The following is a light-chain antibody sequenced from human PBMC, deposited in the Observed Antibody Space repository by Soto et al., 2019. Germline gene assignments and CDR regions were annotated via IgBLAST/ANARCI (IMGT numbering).Light chain of an antibody. Sequence: EIVLTQSPGTLSLSPGERATLSGRASQSVSVNSLAWYQQKGGQAPRLXXYAASTRATGVPDRFSGTGSGTDLTLTISSLETEDSAIYYCQQRNIWPPVTFGQGTRLEIK. CDR3: QQRNIWPPVT. J-gene: IGKJ5*01. V-gene: IGKV3D-20*02. CDR2: AAS. CDR1: QSVSVNS.